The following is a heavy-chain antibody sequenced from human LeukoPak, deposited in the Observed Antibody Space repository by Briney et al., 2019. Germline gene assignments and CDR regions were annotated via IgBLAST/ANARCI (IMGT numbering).Heavy chain of an antibody. Sequence: GGSLRLSCAASGFTFSSYGMHWLRQAPGKGLEWVAVISYDGSNKYYADSVKGRFTISRDNSKNTLYLQMNSLRAEDTAVYYCAKVPEGYWGQGTLVTVSS. V-gene: IGHV3-30*18. CDR2: ISYDGSNK. CDR3: AKVPEGY. CDR1: GFTFSSYG. D-gene: IGHD1-14*01. J-gene: IGHJ4*02.